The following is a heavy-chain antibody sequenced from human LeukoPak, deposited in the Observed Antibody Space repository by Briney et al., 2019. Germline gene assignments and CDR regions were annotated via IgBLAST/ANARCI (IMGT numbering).Heavy chain of an antibody. Sequence: GASVKVSCKAFGGTFSSYAISWVRQAPGQGLEWMGRIIPILGIANYAQKFQGRVTITADKSTSTAYMELSSLRSEDTAVYYCARGPQGWLQAFDIWGQGTMVTVSS. V-gene: IGHV1-69*04. J-gene: IGHJ3*02. CDR1: GGTFSSYA. D-gene: IGHD5-24*01. CDR2: IIPILGIA. CDR3: ARGPQGWLQAFDI.